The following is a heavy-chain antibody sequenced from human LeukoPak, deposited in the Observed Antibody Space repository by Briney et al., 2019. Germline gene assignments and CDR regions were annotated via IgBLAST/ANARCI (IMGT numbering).Heavy chain of an antibody. CDR3: ARSYYDSSGYDPADYMDV. CDR2: IYYSGST. CDR1: GGSISSSSYY. V-gene: IGHV4-39*01. D-gene: IGHD3-22*01. Sequence: PSETLSLTCTVSGGSISSSSYYWGWIRQPPGKGLEWIGSIYYSGSTYYNPSLKSRVTISVDTSKNQFSLKLSSVTAADTAVYYCARSYYDSSGYDPADYMDVWGKGTTVTVSS. J-gene: IGHJ6*03.